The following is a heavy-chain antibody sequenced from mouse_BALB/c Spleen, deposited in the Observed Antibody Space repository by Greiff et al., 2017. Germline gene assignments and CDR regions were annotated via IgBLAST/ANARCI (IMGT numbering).Heavy chain of an antibody. CDR1: GFTFSSYA. Sequence: EVKLMESGGGLVKPGGSLKLSCAASGFTFSSYAMSWVRQTPEKRLEWVASISSGGSTYYPDSVKGRFTISRDNARNILYLQMSSLRSEDTAMYYCARGGRSTMDDWGQGTSVTVSS. V-gene: IGHV5-6-5*01. CDR2: ISSGGST. CDR3: ARGGRSTMDD. J-gene: IGHJ4*01.